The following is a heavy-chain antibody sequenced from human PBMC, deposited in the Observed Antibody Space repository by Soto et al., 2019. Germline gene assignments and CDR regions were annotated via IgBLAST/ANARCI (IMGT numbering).Heavy chain of an antibody. V-gene: IGHV4-39*02. CDR3: AGTSTTSIDT. Sequence: SETLSLTCTVCVECISGRKYCWGWIRQPPGKGLEWIGSIYYSGSPYYNSSLKSRVTISVDTSKNHFSLKLSSVTAADTAVYYCAGTSTTSIDTWGQGNLVPVSS. CDR2: IYYSGSP. J-gene: IGHJ5*02. D-gene: IGHD2-2*01. CDR1: VECISGRKYC.